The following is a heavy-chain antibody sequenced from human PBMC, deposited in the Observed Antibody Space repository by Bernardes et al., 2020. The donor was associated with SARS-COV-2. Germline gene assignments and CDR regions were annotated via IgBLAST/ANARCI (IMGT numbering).Heavy chain of an antibody. CDR2: INQGGSEK. Sequence: GGSLRLSCAASGFTFSSYWMSWVRQAPGKGLEWVATINQGGSEKYYVDSVKGRFTISRDNAKNSLYLQMNSLRAEDTAVYYWAREQPRSIAVAGNYGMDVWGQGTTVTVS. V-gene: IGHV3-7*01. CDR1: GFTFSSYW. CDR3: AREQPRSIAVAGNYGMDV. J-gene: IGHJ6*02. D-gene: IGHD6-19*01.